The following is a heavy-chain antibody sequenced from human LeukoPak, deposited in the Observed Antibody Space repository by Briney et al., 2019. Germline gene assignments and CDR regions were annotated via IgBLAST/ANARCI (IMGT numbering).Heavy chain of an antibody. CDR3: ARGITMVRGAFNWFDP. CDR2: IYYSGST. Sequence: PSETLSLTCTVSGGSISSSSYYWGWIRQPPGKGLQWIGSIYYSGSTYYNPSLKTRVTISVDTSKNQYPLKLSSVTAADTAVYYCARGITMVRGAFNWFDPWGQGTLVTVSS. V-gene: IGHV4-39*01. D-gene: IGHD3-10*01. J-gene: IGHJ5*02. CDR1: GGSISSSSYY.